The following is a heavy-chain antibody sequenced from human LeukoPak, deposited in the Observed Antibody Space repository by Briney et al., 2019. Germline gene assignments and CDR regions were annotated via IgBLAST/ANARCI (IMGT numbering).Heavy chain of an antibody. CDR3: AKDLTTYVWGSYRYGY. CDR2: IKSKTDGGTT. V-gene: IGHV3-15*01. J-gene: IGHJ4*02. Sequence: GGSLRLSCAASGFTLSKAWMSWVRQAPGKGLEWVGRIKSKTDGGTTDYAAPVKGRFTISGDDSKNTLYLQMNSLKTEDTAVYYCAKDLTTYVWGSYRYGYWGQGTLVTVSS. D-gene: IGHD3-16*02. CDR1: GFTLSKAW.